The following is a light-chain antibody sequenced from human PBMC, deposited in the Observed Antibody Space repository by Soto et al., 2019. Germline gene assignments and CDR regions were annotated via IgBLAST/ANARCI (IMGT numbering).Light chain of an antibody. J-gene: IGLJ2*01. CDR3: QSYDSSLRGVV. V-gene: IGLV1-40*01. CDR1: SSNIGAGYD. Sequence: QSVLTQPPSVSGAPGQRVTISCTGSSSNIGAGYDVHWYQQLPGTAPKLLIYGNSNRPSGVPDRFSGSKSGTSASLAITGLQAEDEADYYCQSYDSSLRGVVCGGGTKLTV. CDR2: GNS.